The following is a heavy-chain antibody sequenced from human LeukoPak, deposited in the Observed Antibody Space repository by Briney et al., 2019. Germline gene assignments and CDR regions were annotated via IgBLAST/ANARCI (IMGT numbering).Heavy chain of an antibody. J-gene: IGHJ6*04. CDR1: GFTFSSYG. D-gene: IGHD3-16*01. CDR3: EKEGMFGGFTSYYNGMDV. CDR2: ISYDGTNK. Sequence: GGSLRLSCAASGFTFSSYGMHWVRQAPGKGLEWVALISYDGTNKYYADSVKGRFTISRDNSKNTLYLQMNSLRAEDTAVYYWEKEGMFGGFTSYYNGMDVGGKGTTVTVPS. V-gene: IGHV3-30*18.